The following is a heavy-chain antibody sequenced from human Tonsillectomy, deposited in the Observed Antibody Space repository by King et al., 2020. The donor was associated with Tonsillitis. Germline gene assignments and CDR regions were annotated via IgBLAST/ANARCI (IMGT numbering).Heavy chain of an antibody. CDR1: GGSFSASS. CDR3: ARRGSGWPRLDP. Sequence: VQLQQWGAGLLKPSETLSLTCAVSGGSFSASSWTWIRQPPGKGLEWIGEINHSGSTNYNPSLKSRVTISVDTSKNQFSLNMSSVTAADTAVYYCARRGSGWPRLDPWGQGTLVTVSS. D-gene: IGHD6-19*01. CDR2: INHSGST. J-gene: IGHJ5*02. V-gene: IGHV4-34*01.